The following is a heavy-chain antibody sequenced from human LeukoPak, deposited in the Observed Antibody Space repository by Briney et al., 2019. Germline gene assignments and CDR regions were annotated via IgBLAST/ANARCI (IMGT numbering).Heavy chain of an antibody. V-gene: IGHV3-74*01. D-gene: IGHD6-19*01. Sequence: EPGGSLRLSCAASGFNFGDYWMQWVRQAPGKGLVWVSRINSDGGSTNYAASVKGRFTISRDNAKNSLYLQMNSLRAEDTAIYYCARLTHGAVADTRGYWGQGTLVTVSS. CDR2: INSDGGST. CDR3: ARLTHGAVADTRGY. J-gene: IGHJ4*02. CDR1: GFNFGDYW.